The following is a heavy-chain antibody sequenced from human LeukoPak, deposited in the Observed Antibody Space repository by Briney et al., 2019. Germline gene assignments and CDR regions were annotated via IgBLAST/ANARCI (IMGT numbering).Heavy chain of an antibody. D-gene: IGHD1-26*01. Sequence: ASVKVSCKASGYTFTDYYLHWVRQAPGQGLEWMGWINPNSGGTNYAQKFQGRVTMTRDTSISTAYLELSRLRSDDTAVYYCARDISSGSYRDAFDIWGQGTMVTVSS. CDR1: GYTFTDYY. CDR2: INPNSGGT. CDR3: ARDISSGSYRDAFDI. J-gene: IGHJ3*02. V-gene: IGHV1-2*02.